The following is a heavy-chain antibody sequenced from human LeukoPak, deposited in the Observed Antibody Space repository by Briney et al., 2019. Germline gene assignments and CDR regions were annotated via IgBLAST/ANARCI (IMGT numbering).Heavy chain of an antibody. J-gene: IGHJ2*01. CDR3: SYGANFYFDL. Sequence: GGPLRLSCAVSGLTLSNVYMNWVRQAPGKGPEWVGRIKSQPAGGTTDFAAPVKGRFTIPRVDSENTLYLQTNSLTAEDTAVYYCSYGANFYFDLWGRGTLVTVSS. V-gene: IGHV3-15*07. CDR2: IKSQPAGGTT. CDR1: GLTLSNVY. D-gene: IGHD1-1*01.